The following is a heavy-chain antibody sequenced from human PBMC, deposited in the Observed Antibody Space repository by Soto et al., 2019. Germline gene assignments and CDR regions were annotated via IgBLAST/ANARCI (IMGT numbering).Heavy chain of an antibody. J-gene: IGHJ6*02. CDR2: IWYDGSTK. Sequence: QVQLVESGGGVVQPGRSLRLSCTASGFTFRSYGMHWVRQAPGKGLAWVAVIWYDGSTKFYADSVKDRFPISRDNSKNTVCLGMNGLRVEDTAVYYCARRFCVHNICYRNFYGMGVCGHGTTVSVSS. D-gene: IGHD2-2*01. CDR1: GFTFRSYG. V-gene: IGHV3-33*01. CDR3: ARRFCVHNICYRNFYGMGV.